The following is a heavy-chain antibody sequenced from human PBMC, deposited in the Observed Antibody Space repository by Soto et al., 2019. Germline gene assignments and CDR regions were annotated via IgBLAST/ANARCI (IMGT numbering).Heavy chain of an antibody. V-gene: IGHV3-23*01. CDR3: AKDTGYSGFDTFDL. CDR1: GITFSDYA. D-gene: IGHD5-12*01. CDR2: ISGSGGTT. J-gene: IGHJ4*02. Sequence: EVQLLESGGDLVQPGGSLRLSCAASGITFSDYAMSWIRQAPGQGLEWVSAISGSGGTTYYADSVKGRFTISRDNSKNTLYLQMNSLIADDTAVYYCAKDTGYSGFDTFDLWGQGTLVTVSS.